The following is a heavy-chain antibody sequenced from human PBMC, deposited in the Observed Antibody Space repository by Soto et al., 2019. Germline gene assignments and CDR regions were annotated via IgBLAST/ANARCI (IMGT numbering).Heavy chain of an antibody. V-gene: IGHV3-21*01. D-gene: IGHD5-18*01. Sequence: GGSLRLSCAASGFTFSSYSMNWVRQAPGKGLEWVSSISSSSIYIYYADSVKGRFTISRDNAKNSLYLQMNSLRAEDTAVYYCARFGYSYGLAWFDPWGQGTLVAVYS. CDR2: ISSSSIYI. CDR1: GFTFSSYS. CDR3: ARFGYSYGLAWFDP. J-gene: IGHJ5*02.